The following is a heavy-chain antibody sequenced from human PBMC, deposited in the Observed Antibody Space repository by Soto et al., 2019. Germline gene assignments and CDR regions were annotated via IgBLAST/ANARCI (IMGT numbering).Heavy chain of an antibody. CDR1: GGTVRSND. V-gene: IGHV3-66*04. CDR2: IYSGGST. Sequence: GGSLRLSCSASGGTVRSNDMSWVRQAPGKGLGWVSVIYSGGSTYYADSVKGRFTISRDNSKNTLYLQMNSLRAEDTAVYYCAKHGYNYGGGYFDYLGQGTLVPVSS. D-gene: IGHD5-18*01. CDR3: AKHGYNYGGGYFDY. J-gene: IGHJ4*02.